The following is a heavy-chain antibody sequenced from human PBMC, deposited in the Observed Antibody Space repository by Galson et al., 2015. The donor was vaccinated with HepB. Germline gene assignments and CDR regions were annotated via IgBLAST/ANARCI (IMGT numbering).Heavy chain of an antibody. Sequence: SLRLSCAASRFTFRDYAMHWVRQAPGKGLEWVAFISYDGNNKYYADSVKGRFTISRDNSKNTLYLQMNSLKAEDTAVYYWARGSYGDYDETLDYWGQGTLVTVSS. CDR1: RFTFRDYA. CDR3: ARGSYGDYDETLDY. V-gene: IGHV3-30-3*01. J-gene: IGHJ4*02. D-gene: IGHD4-17*01. CDR2: ISYDGNNK.